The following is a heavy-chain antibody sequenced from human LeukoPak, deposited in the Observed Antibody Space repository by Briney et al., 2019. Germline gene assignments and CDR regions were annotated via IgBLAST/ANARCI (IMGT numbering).Heavy chain of an antibody. CDR3: ARDREGVEMATIGGNGPDY. CDR1: GFTFSSYS. V-gene: IGHV3-21*01. CDR2: ISSSSSYI. J-gene: IGHJ4*02. Sequence: GGSLRLSCAASGFTFSSYSMNWVRQAPGKGLEWVSSISSSSSYIYYADSVKGRFTISRDNAKNSLYLQMNSLRAEDTAVYYCARDREGVEMATIGGNGPDYWGQGTLVTVSS. D-gene: IGHD5-24*01.